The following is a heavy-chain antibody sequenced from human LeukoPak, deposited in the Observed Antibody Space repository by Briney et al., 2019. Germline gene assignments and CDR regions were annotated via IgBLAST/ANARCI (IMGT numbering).Heavy chain of an antibody. CDR2: IKSDGSSP. J-gene: IGHJ4*02. D-gene: IGHD3-16*01. CDR3: GREYVWGSLDS. Sequence: GGSLRLSCAASGFTFRDYWMQWVRQVPGKGLVWVSRIKSDGSSPSYADSVRGRFTISRDNAKNTLFLQMNSLRAEDSAVYHCGREYVWGSLDSWGQGTLVTVSS. CDR1: GFTFRDYW. V-gene: IGHV3-74*01.